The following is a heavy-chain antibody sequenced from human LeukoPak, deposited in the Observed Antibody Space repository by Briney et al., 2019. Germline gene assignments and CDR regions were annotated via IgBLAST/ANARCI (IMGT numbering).Heavy chain of an antibody. V-gene: IGHV3-7*03. CDR1: GFTFSSYW. J-gene: IGHJ4*02. Sequence: GGSLRLSCAASGFTFSSYWISWVRQAPGKGLEWVANIKEDGSEKYYVDSVKGRFTISRDNAKNSLYLQMNSLRAEDTAVYYCVSSPYYLDTEGYWGQGTPVTVSS. D-gene: IGHD5-18*01. CDR3: VSSPYYLDTEGY. CDR2: IKEDGSEK.